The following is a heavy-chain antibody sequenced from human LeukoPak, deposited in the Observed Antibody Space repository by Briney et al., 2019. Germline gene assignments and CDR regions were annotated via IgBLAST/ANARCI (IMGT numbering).Heavy chain of an antibody. CDR1: GFTFSNFA. Sequence: PGGSLRLSCAASGFTFSNFAIRWVRQVPGKGLEWVSSIDGSGDKTHYPDSVRGRFTVSRDNSKNKLYLQMNSLRVEDTATYFCAKVQFNWGPIDYWGQGTPVIVSS. V-gene: IGHV3-23*01. CDR2: IDGSGDKT. D-gene: IGHD7-27*01. J-gene: IGHJ4*02. CDR3: AKVQFNWGPIDY.